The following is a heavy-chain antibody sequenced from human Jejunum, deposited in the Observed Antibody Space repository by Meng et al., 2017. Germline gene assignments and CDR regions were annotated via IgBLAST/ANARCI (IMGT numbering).Heavy chain of an antibody. V-gene: IGHV3-33*01. CDR1: GFTFTNYG. J-gene: IGHJ4*02. D-gene: IGHD3-10*01. CDR2: IWHDGSKV. CDR3: LRGRDY. Sequence: GESLKFSCAASGFTFTNYGMHWVRQAPGKGLEWVAVIWHDGSKVFYADSVRGRFTISRDNSHNTVDLQMNSVRVDDTAVYFCLRGRDYWGQGTLVTVSS.